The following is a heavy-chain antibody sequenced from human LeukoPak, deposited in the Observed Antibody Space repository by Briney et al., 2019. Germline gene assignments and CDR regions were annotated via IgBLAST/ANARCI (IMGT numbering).Heavy chain of an antibody. CDR3: AKDGSGHYPNWFDP. Sequence: PGGSLRLSCAASGFTFSNSAMSWVRQAPGKGLEWVSSISSSGDGTYYADSVKGRFTISRDNSKNTLYLQMNSLRAEDTAVYYCAKDGSGHYPNWFDPWGQGTLVTVSS. D-gene: IGHD3-3*01. CDR1: GFTFSNSA. J-gene: IGHJ5*02. V-gene: IGHV3-23*01. CDR2: ISSSGDGT.